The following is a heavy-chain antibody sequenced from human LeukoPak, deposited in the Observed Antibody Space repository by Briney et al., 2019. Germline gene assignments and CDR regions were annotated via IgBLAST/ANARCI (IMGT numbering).Heavy chain of an antibody. CDR3: ARGVSLYSPPALVVVAATADNWFDP. CDR2: INPSGGST. D-gene: IGHD2-15*01. J-gene: IGHJ5*02. Sequence: ASVKVSCKASGYTFTSYYMHWVRQAPGQGLEWMGIINPSGGSTSYAQKFQGRVTMTRDTSTSTVYMELSGLRSEDTAVYYCARGVSLYSPPALVVVAATADNWFDPWGQGALVTVSS. CDR1: GYTFTSYY. V-gene: IGHV1-46*01.